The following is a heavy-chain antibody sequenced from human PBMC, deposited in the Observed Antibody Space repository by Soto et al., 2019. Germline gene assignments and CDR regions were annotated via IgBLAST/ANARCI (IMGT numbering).Heavy chain of an antibody. Sequence: EVQLLQSGGGLVQPGGSLRLSCAASGFTFTSYAMSWVRQAPGKGLEWGSTISGTGGSTYYPDSVKGRFTISRDNSKNTVYLQMNSLRAEDAAVYYCATEMTSGYYLFDYWGQGTMVTVSS. V-gene: IGHV3-23*01. CDR2: ISGTGGST. D-gene: IGHD3-22*01. CDR1: GFTFTSYA. J-gene: IGHJ4*02. CDR3: ATEMTSGYYLFDY.